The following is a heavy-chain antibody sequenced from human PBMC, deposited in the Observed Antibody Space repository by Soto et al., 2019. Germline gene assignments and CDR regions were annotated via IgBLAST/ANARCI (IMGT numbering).Heavy chain of an antibody. J-gene: IGHJ6*01. Sequence: QITLEESAPTLVRPTQTLTLSCLFSVFSLSTGGVAVGWIRQPPGTAMGWLALIYWNDDKLYSPSLKTRITVTTDTSKNQAVLTMPTVDPVYTATYYWAHKLRYLDTLDVWGRGTTVTVSA. D-gene: IGHD3-9*01. CDR3: AHKLRYLDTLDV. CDR1: VFSLSTGGVA. CDR2: IYWNDDK. V-gene: IGHV2-5*01.